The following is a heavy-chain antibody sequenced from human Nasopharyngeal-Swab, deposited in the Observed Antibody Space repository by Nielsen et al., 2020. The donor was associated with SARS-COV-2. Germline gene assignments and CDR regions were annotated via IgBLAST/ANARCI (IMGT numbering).Heavy chain of an antibody. CDR3: AGHPEDFDY. Sequence: SETLSLTCVVYGGSIGDYHWSWIRQAPGKGLEWIGEMKPTGRTNYNPSLKSRVTISVDTSKNQFLLKLSSVTTADTAVYYCAGHPEDFDYWGQGALVTVSS. CDR1: GGSIGDYH. J-gene: IGHJ4*02. CDR2: MKPTGRT. V-gene: IGHV4-34*01.